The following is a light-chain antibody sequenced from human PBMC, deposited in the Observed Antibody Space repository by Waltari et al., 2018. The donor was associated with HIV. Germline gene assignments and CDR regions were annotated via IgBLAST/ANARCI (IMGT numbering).Light chain of an antibody. CDR3: QSYDSSLSGSV. Sequence: QSVLTQPPPVSGAPGQRVPISCTGRSSHLGARFDVPVDQQLPGPAPKRLIYGNNNRPSGVPDRFSGSKSGTSASLAITGLQAEDEADYYCQSYDSSLSGSVFGGGTKLTVL. V-gene: IGLV1-40*01. CDR1: SSHLGARFD. CDR2: GNN. J-gene: IGLJ3*02.